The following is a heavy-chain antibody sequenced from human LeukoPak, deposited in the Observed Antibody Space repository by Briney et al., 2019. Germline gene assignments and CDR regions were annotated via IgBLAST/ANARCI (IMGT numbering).Heavy chain of an antibody. J-gene: IGHJ3*02. CDR2: INPNSGGT. V-gene: IGHV1-2*02. CDR1: GYTFTSYD. CDR3: ARAGKLMITMVRGALASRDAFHI. Sequence: ASVKVSCKASGYTFTSYDINWVRQATGQGLEWMGWINPNSGGTNYAQKFQGRVSMTRDTSISTAYMELSRLRSDDTAVYYCARAGKLMITMVRGALASRDAFHIWGQGTMVTVSS. D-gene: IGHD3-10*01.